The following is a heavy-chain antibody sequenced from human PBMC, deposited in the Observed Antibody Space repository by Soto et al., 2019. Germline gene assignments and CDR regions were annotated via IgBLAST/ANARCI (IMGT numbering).Heavy chain of an antibody. CDR3: ARSLTEGYCTITGCYTRPLYGMDV. Sequence: ASVKFSCKSSGYTFSGYYIHWLRQAPGQGLERMGWINPNSGGTNYAQKFQGRVTVTRDTPTSTAYMELSRLTSDDTAVYYCARSLTEGYCTITGCYTRPLYGMDVWGEGTKVTVSS. J-gene: IGHJ6*02. D-gene: IGHD2-2*02. CDR1: GYTFSGYY. V-gene: IGHV1-2*02. CDR2: INPNSGGT.